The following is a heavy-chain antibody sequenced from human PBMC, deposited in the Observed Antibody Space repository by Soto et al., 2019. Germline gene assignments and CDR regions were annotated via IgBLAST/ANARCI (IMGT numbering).Heavy chain of an antibody. J-gene: IGHJ6*02. V-gene: IGHV1-18*01. CDR1: GYTFTSYG. CDR2: IRAYNGNT. Sequence: VRLVQSGAQVKKPGATVTVSCKASGYTFTSYGISWVRQAPGQGLEWMGWIRAYNGNTKYAQKLQGRVTMTTDTTTSTAYMVLRSLSSDDTAVDYCARDFPTMDDWGQGTMVTVSS. CDR3: ARDFPTMDD.